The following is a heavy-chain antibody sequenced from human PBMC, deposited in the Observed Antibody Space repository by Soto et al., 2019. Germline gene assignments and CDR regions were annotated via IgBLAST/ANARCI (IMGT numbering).Heavy chain of an antibody. V-gene: IGHV4-59*01. D-gene: IGHD1-26*01. CDR1: GGSINNYY. J-gene: IGHJ2*01. Sequence: QVQLQESGPGLVKPSETLSLTCTVSGGSINNYYWSWIRQPPGKGLECIGYMYYSGSTNYNPSLKSRVTISVDTTKNQFSLKLSSVTAADTAVYYCARALRWGRYFHLWGRGTLVTVSS. CDR2: MYYSGST. CDR3: ARALRWGRYFHL.